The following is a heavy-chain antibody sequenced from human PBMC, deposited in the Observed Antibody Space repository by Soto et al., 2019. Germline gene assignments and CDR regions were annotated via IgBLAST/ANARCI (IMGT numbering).Heavy chain of an antibody. Sequence: SETLSLTCSVSGGPIRSSTYYWGWIRQPPGKGLQWIGTIYYTGDTHYTPSLQSRVTISLDTPNNQFSLNLSSVTAADSAVYYCARFQGVWNGHEKPYYYYGMDVWGPGTTVTVSS. J-gene: IGHJ6*02. CDR1: GGPIRSSTYY. CDR2: IYYTGDT. V-gene: IGHV4-39*01. D-gene: IGHD2-21*01. CDR3: ARFQGVWNGHEKPYYYYGMDV.